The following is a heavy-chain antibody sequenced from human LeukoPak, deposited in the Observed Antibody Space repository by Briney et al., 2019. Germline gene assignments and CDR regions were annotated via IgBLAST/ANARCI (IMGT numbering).Heavy chain of an antibody. CDR1: GFTFSSYS. V-gene: IGHV3-21*01. CDR3: AREGYDFWSGYYPIDPFDY. Sequence: PGGSLRLSCAASGFTFSSYSMNWVRQAPGKGLEWVSSISSSSSYIYYADSVKGRFTISRDNAKNSLYLQMNSLRAEDTAVYYCAREGYDFWSGYYPIDPFDYWGQGTLVTVSS. J-gene: IGHJ4*02. D-gene: IGHD3-3*01. CDR2: ISSSSSYI.